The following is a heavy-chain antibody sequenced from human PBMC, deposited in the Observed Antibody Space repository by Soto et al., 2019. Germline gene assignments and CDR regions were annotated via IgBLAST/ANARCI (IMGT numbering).Heavy chain of an antibody. V-gene: IGHV1-46*01. CDR1: GYTFTSYY. CDR3: ARDPNLSLTYHYYGMDV. Sequence: QVQLVQSGAEVKKPGASVKISCKASGYTFTSYYVHWVRQAPGQGLEWMGIINANTGSTSSAQQFRGRVTVTRATSTSTVYMELDRLGSEDTAVYYCARDPNLSLTYHYYGMDVWGQGTTVTVSS. J-gene: IGHJ6*02. CDR2: INANTGST.